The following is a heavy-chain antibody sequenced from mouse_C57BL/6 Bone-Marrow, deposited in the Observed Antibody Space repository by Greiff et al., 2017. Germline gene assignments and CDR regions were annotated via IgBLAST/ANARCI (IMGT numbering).Heavy chain of an antibody. D-gene: IGHD3-2*02. CDR3: ARGTAQATGFDY. CDR1: GYSITSGYY. Sequence: EVQLQESGPGLVKPSQSLSLTCSVTGYSITSGYYWNWIRQFPGNKLEWMGYISYDGSNNYNPSLKNRISITRDTSKNQFFLKLNSVTTEDTATYYCARGTAQATGFDYWGQGTTLTVSS. V-gene: IGHV3-6*01. J-gene: IGHJ2*01. CDR2: ISYDGSN.